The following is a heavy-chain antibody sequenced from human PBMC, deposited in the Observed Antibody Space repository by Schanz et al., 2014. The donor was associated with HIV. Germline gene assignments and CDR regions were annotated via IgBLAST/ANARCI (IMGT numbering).Heavy chain of an antibody. CDR3: ARSYYYDGSPLPLDS. Sequence: QVKLQQWGAGLLKPSETLSLTCAVYGGSFRGHYWSWIRQSPGKGLEWIGEINHSGSTNYNPSLKSRVTISVDTSKNQFSLKMTSVTAADTAVYYCARSYYYDGSPLPLDSWGQGTLVTVSS. J-gene: IGHJ4*02. CDR2: INHSGST. CDR1: GGSFRGHY. D-gene: IGHD3-22*01. V-gene: IGHV4-34*01.